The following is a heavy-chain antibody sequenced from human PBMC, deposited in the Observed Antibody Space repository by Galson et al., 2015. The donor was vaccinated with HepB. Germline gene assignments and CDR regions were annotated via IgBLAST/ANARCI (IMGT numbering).Heavy chain of an antibody. CDR1: GFTFSSYG. J-gene: IGHJ4*02. CDR2: VSYDGSNK. V-gene: IGHV3-30*18. CDR3: AKTAAGHSGSYYEEGYFDY. D-gene: IGHD1-26*01. Sequence: SLRLSCAASGFTFSSYGMHWVRQAPGKGLEWVAVVSYDGSNKYYADSVKGRFTISRDNSKNTLYLQMNSLRAEDTAVYYCAKTAAGHSGSYYEEGYFDYWGQGTLVTVSS.